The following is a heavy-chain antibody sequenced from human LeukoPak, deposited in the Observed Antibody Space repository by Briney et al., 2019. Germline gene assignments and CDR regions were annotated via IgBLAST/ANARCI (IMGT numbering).Heavy chain of an antibody. V-gene: IGHV5-51*01. CDR1: GYTFNNYW. J-gene: IGHJ4*02. D-gene: IGHD1-26*01. CDR3: VRQGLQSGTYPAY. Sequence: GESLKISCNGSGYTFNNYWIGWVRQMPGKGLEWMGMLYPDGSATTYHPSLQGRVTISADKSVTTAYLEWNSLEASDTAMYYCVRQGLQSGTYPAYWGPGTLVTVSS. CDR2: LYPDGSAT.